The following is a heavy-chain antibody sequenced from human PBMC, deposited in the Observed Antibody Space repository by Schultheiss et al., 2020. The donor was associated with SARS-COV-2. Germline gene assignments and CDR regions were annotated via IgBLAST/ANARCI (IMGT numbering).Heavy chain of an antibody. J-gene: IGHJ4*02. D-gene: IGHD3-22*01. V-gene: IGHV3-53*05. CDR1: GFTVSSNY. CDR3: ARDRGDSSGYYYVSDY. Sequence: GESLKISCAASGFTVSSNYMSWVRQAPGKGLEWVSVIYSCGSTYYADSVKGRFTISRDNAKNSLYLQMNSLRAEDTAVYYCARDRGDSSGYYYVSDYWGQGTLVTVSS. CDR2: IYSCGST.